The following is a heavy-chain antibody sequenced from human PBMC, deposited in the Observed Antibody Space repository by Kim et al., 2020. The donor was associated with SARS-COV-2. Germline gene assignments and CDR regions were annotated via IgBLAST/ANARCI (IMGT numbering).Heavy chain of an antibody. J-gene: IGHJ4*02. V-gene: IGHV3-30*01. CDR3: ARVMGGSYYSHFDY. D-gene: IGHD1-26*01. Sequence: ADSVKGRFTISRDNSKNTLYLQMNSLRAEDTAVYYCARVMGGSYYSHFDYWGQGTLVTVSS.